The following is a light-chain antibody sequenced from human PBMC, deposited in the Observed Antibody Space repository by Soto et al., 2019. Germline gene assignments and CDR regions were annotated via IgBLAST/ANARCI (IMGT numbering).Light chain of an antibody. CDR1: SSDVGGYNY. CDR3: SSYTSSSTWV. V-gene: IGLV2-14*01. Sequence: QSALTQPASVSGSPGQSITISCTGTSSDVGGYNYVSWYQQHPGKAPKLMIYDVSNRPSGVSNRFSGSKSGNTASLTISGLQAEDAAHYYCSSYTSSSTWVFGGGTKLTVL. CDR2: DVS. J-gene: IGLJ2*01.